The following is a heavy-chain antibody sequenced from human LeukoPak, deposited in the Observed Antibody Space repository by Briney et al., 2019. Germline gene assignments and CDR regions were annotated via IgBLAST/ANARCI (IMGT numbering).Heavy chain of an antibody. Sequence: PGGSLRLSCAASGFTFSSYAMSWVRQAPGKGLEWVSAISGSGGSTYYADSVKGRFTISRDNSKNTLYLQMNSLRAEDTAVYYCAKDALSGRDFSDAFDIWGQGTMVTVSS. CDR3: AKDALSGRDFSDAFDI. CDR1: GFTFSSYA. V-gene: IGHV3-23*01. CDR2: ISGSGGST. D-gene: IGHD1-26*01. J-gene: IGHJ3*02.